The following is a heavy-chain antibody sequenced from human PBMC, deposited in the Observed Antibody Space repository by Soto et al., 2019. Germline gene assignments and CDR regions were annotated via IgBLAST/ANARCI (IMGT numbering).Heavy chain of an antibody. Sequence: PGGSLRLSCAASGFTFSNYWMTWVRQAPGKGLEWVANIIKDGSEKSYVGSVKGRFTISRDNAKNSLYLEINSRRAEDTAVYYCARDWGGLGYWGQGTLVTVSS. CDR2: IIKDGSEK. V-gene: IGHV3-7*03. CDR1: GFTFSNYW. J-gene: IGHJ4*02. CDR3: ARDWGGLGY. D-gene: IGHD3-10*01.